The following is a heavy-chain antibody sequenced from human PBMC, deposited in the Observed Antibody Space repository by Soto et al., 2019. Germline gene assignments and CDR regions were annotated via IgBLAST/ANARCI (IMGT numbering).Heavy chain of an antibody. D-gene: IGHD1-26*01. CDR3: ARVQNSGSFDY. Sequence: SETLSLTCAVSGGSISSGGYSWSWIRQPPGKGLEWIGYIYHSGSTYYNPSLKSRVTISVDTSKNQFSLKLSSVTAADTAVYYCARVQNSGSFDYWGQGTLVT. J-gene: IGHJ4*02. V-gene: IGHV4-30-2*05. CDR1: GGSISSGGYS. CDR2: IYHSGST.